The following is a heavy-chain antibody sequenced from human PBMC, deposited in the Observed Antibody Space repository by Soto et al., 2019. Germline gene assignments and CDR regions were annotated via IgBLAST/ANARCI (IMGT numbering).Heavy chain of an antibody. Sequence: QVQLVQSGAEVKEPGDSVRVSCEASGYTFTAYYIHWVRQAPGQGLEWMGWINPKFGDTTYAQDFQGRLTLTRDMSISTVYMDLSRLTSDDTAIYYCARNMDYYYGPGGGNEHGVWGQGTTVNVFS. V-gene: IGHV1-2*02. D-gene: IGHD3-10*01. CDR2: INPKFGDT. CDR1: GYTFTAYY. CDR3: ARNMDYYYGPGGGNEHGV. J-gene: IGHJ6*02.